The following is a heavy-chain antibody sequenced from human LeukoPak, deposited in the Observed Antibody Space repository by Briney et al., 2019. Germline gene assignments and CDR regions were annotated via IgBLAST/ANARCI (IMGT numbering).Heavy chain of an antibody. CDR3: TRGSDYYGY. CDR1: GFTFSGSA. CDR2: IRGKANSYAI. V-gene: IGHV3-73*01. D-gene: IGHD3-3*01. J-gene: IGHJ4*02. Sequence: GGSLRLSCAASGFTFSGSAMHWVRQASGKGLEWVGRIRGKANSYAIAYAASVKGRFTISRDDSKNTAYLQMNSLKTEDTAVYYCTRGSDYYGYWGQGTLVTVSS.